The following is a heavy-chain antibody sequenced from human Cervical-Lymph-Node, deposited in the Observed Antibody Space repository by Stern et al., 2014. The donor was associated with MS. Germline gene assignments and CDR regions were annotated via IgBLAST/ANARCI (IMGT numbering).Heavy chain of an antibody. Sequence: QVQLQESGPGLVKPSQTLSLPCAVSGASVGGGDWYWSWIRQPPGKGLAWRGNIYYSGTTYYKPSLKSRLIISLDTSKNQFSLNLTSVTAADTAVYYCAGAIGKYELLESFDMWGQGTMVTVSS. V-gene: IGHV4-30-4*01. CDR1: GASVGGGDWY. CDR3: AGAIGKYELLESFDM. J-gene: IGHJ3*02. D-gene: IGHD1-1*01. CDR2: IYYSGTT.